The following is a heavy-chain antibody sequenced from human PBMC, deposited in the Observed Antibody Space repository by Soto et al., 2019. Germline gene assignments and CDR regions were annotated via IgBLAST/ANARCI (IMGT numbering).Heavy chain of an antibody. Sequence: SVKVSCKASGGNFSSYAISWVRQAPGHGLEWMGGIIPIFGTANYAQKFQGRVTITADKSTSTAYMELSSLRSEDTAVYYCTTDLWRIAGVVGATGYFNPWGQGTPVTVSS. D-gene: IGHD2-15*01. CDR2: IIPIFGTA. J-gene: IGHJ5*02. V-gene: IGHV1-69*06. CDR1: GGNFSSYA. CDR3: TTDLWRIAGVVGATGYFNP.